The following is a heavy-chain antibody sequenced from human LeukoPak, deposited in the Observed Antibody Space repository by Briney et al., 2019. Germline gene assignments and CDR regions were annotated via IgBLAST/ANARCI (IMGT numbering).Heavy chain of an antibody. CDR2: FDPEDGET. D-gene: IGHD3-10*01. V-gene: IGHV1-24*01. Sequence: ASVKVSCKVSGYALTELSMHWVRQAPGKGLEWMGGFDPEDGETVYAQKFRGRVTMTEDTSADTAYMELSSLRSEDTAVYYCATIHWFGELRSFDYWGQGTLVTVSS. CDR3: ATIHWFGELRSFDY. J-gene: IGHJ4*02. CDR1: GYALTELS.